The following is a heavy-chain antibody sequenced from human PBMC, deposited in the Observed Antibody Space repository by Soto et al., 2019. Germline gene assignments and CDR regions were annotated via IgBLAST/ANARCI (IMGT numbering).Heavy chain of an antibody. CDR1: GFTLSSYA. CDR2: ISGSGGST. D-gene: IGHD3-3*01. Sequence: GGPLSLSCEASGFTLSSYALSWVRQDPGKGLEGVSAISGSGGSTYYADSVKGRFTISRDNAKNTLYLQMNSLRAEDTAVYYCAKDQLLDFWTGYPDYWGQGTLVTVSS. V-gene: IGHV3-23*01. J-gene: IGHJ4*02. CDR3: AKDQLLDFWTGYPDY.